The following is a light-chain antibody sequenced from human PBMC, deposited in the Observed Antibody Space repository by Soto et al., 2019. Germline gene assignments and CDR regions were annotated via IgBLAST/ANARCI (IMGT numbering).Light chain of an antibody. CDR1: QSINRN. J-gene: IGKJ4*01. CDR3: QQYYNWPPVT. V-gene: IGKV3-15*01. CDR2: AAS. Sequence: EVVLTQSPATLSVSPGERATFSCRASQSINRNLAWYQQKPGQAPRLLIYAASTRATGIPARFSGSASGTVFTLTISSLQSEDFAVYYCQQYYNWPPVTFGGGTKVEIK.